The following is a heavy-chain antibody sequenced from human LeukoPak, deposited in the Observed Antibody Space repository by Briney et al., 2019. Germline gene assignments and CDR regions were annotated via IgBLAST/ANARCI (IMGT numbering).Heavy chain of an antibody. V-gene: IGHV3-74*01. CDR2: IDRDGCST. Sequence: GGPLRLPCAASGLTLRSYWMHWVRQAPRKGLVWVPRIDRDGCSTRYAHSVQGRFTLPRHNDKNTVYPQGQRLSAGDQCVFFFARAYYCGGDCYSNDYWGQGTLVTVSS. J-gene: IGHJ4*02. CDR1: GLTLRSYW. D-gene: IGHD2-21*02. CDR3: ARAYYCGGDCYSNDY.